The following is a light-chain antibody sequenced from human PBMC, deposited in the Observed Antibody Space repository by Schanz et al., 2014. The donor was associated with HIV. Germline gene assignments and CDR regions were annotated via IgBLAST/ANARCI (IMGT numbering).Light chain of an antibody. CDR1: SSNIGAGYD. CDR3: QSYDTTLSAIL. Sequence: QSVLTQPPSVSGAPGQRVTISCTGSSSNIGAGYDVHWYKQLPETAPKLLIFGDNNRPSGVPDRYSGSKSDTSASLAITGLQAEDEADYYCQSYDTTLSAILFGGGTKLTVL. J-gene: IGLJ2*01. CDR2: GDN. V-gene: IGLV1-40*01.